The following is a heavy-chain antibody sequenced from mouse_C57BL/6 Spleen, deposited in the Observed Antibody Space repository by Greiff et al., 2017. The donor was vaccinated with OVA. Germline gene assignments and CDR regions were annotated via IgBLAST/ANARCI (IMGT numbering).Heavy chain of an antibody. CDR1: GYTFTDYY. D-gene: IGHD1-1*01. J-gene: IGHJ2*01. Sequence: EVQLQQSGPELVKPGASVKISCKASGYTFTDYYMNWVKQSHGKSLEWIGDINPNNGGTSYNQKFKGKATLTVDKSSSTAYMELRSLTSEDSAAYDCARKGHYDGSSSFWYWGQGTTLTVAS. CDR2: INPNNGGT. CDR3: ARKGHYDGSSSFWY. V-gene: IGHV1-26*01.